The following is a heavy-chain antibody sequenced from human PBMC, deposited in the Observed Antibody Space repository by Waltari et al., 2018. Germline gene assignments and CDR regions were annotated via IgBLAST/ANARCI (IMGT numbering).Heavy chain of an antibody. Sequence: QVQLVQSGAEVKKPGSSVKVSCKASGGTFSSYAISWVRQAPGQGLEWMGGIIPIFGTANYAQKFQGRVTITADKSTSTAYMELSSLRSEDTAVYYCAAYYDSSGYYYGGYYFDYWGQGTLVTVSS. D-gene: IGHD3-22*01. V-gene: IGHV1-69*14. J-gene: IGHJ4*02. CDR2: IIPIFGTA. CDR1: GGTFSSYA. CDR3: AAYYDSSGYYYGGYYFDY.